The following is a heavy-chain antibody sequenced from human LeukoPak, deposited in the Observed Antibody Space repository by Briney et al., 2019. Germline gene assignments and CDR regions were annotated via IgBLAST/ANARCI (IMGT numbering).Heavy chain of an antibody. CDR1: GFPFSSHA. Sequence: GGSLRLSCAASGFPFSSHAMSWVRQPPGKGLEWVSAISNGKTYYADSVRGRFTISRDDSKNTVSLQMNSLRDEDTALYYCVREAGYCASVCLKSNWFDPWGQGTLVTVSS. J-gene: IGHJ5*02. CDR3: VREAGYCASVCLKSNWFDP. D-gene: IGHD2-21*02. CDR2: ISNGKT. V-gene: IGHV3-23*01.